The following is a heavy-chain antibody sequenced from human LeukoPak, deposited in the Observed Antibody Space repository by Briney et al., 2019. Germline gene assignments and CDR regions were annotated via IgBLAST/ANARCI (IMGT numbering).Heavy chain of an antibody. CDR3: ARGIVVVTAIPYFDY. V-gene: IGHV3-74*01. CDR1: GFTFSSYW. J-gene: IGHJ4*02. D-gene: IGHD2-21*02. Sequence: GGSLRLSCAASGFTFSSYWMHWVRQAPGKGLVWVSRINSDGSSTSYADSVKGRFTISRDNAKNTLYLQMNSLRAEDTAVYYCARGIVVVTAIPYFDYWGQGTLVTVSS. CDR2: INSDGSST.